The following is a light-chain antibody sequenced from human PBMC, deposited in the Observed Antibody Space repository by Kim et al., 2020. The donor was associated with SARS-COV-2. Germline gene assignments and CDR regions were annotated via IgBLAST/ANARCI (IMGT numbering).Light chain of an antibody. CDR2: AAS. CDR1: QSISTN. CDR3: QQSNSTPLT. V-gene: IGKV1-39*01. J-gene: IGKJ4*01. Sequence: SASVGDRVTITCRASQSISTNLNWYQQKSGKAPKLLIYAASSLQGGVPSRFSGSGSGTDFTLTISSLQPEDSATYYCQQSNSTPLTFGEGPGWRS.